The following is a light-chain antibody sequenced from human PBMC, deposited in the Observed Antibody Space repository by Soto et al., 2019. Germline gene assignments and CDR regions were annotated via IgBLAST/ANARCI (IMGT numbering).Light chain of an antibody. CDR3: QKIYTIPLN. CDR1: QSIGSY. CDR2: GGS. J-gene: IGKJ4*01. Sequence: DIQITHSPSSLSASVVDRVTITFRASQSIGSYLNWYQQKPGKAPNLLIHGGSILQSGVPPRFSGGGGGTDFTLTISSLQPEDFASYYCQKIYTIPLNFGGGTKVDIK. V-gene: IGKV1-39*01.